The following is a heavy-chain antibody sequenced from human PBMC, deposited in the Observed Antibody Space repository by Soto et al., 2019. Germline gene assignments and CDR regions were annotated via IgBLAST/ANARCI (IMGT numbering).Heavy chain of an antibody. J-gene: IGHJ4*02. CDR2: INHSGST. CDR1: GGSFSGYY. D-gene: IGHD3-3*01. CDR3: ARKRSYVLRFLEWPRTGPFDY. V-gene: IGHV4-34*01. Sequence: SETLSLTCAVYGGSFSGYYWSWIRQPPGKGLEWIGEINHSGSTNYNPSLKSRVTISVDTSKNQFSLKLSSVTAADTAVYYCARKRSYVLRFLEWPRTGPFDYWGQGTLVTVSS.